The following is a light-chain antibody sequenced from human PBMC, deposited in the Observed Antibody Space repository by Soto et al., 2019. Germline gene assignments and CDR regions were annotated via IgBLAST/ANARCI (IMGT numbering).Light chain of an antibody. J-gene: IGKJ3*01. Sequence: DIQMTQSPSTLSASVGDRVTITCRASQSIGSWLAWYQQKPGKAPKLLIYKTSSLESGVPSRFSGTGSGTEFTLTISNLQPDDFATYSYQQYKSLFTFGPGTKVDLK. CDR1: QSIGSW. V-gene: IGKV1-5*03. CDR2: KTS. CDR3: QQYKSLFT.